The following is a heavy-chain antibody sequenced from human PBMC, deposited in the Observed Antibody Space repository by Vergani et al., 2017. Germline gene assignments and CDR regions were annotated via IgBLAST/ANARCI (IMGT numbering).Heavy chain of an antibody. CDR1: GFTFSSYA. V-gene: IGHV3-23*04. J-gene: IGHJ4*02. Sequence: EVQLVESGGGLVQPGGSLRLSCAASGFTFSSYAMSWVRQAPGKGLEWVSAISGSGGSTYYADSVKGRFTISSDNYKNPLYLQMNRLSAEDTAVYYCAKDVRITIFGVAVKSFYFDYWGQGALVTVSS. CDR3: AKDVRITIFGVAVKSFYFDY. D-gene: IGHD3-3*01. CDR2: ISGSGGST.